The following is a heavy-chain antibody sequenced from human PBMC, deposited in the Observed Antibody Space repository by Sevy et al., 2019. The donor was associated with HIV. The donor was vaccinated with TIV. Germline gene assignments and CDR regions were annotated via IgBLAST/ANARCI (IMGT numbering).Heavy chain of an antibody. J-gene: IGHJ4*02. V-gene: IGHV6-1*01. Sequence: SQTLSLTCAISGDSVSSNSAAWNWIRQSPSRGLEWLGRTYYRSKWYNDYAVSVKSRITINPDTSKNQFSLQLNSVTPEDTAVYYCARELGGGENYFTSSYYFHYWGQGTLVTVSS. CDR2: TYYRSKWYN. CDR1: GDSVSSNSAA. CDR3: ARELGGGENYFTSSYYFHY. D-gene: IGHD1-7*01.